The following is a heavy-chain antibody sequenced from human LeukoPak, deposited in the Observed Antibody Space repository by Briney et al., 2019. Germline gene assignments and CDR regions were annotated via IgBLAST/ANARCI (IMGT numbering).Heavy chain of an antibody. V-gene: IGHV3-30-3*01. CDR3: AKWFDYDSSGSDLYYFDY. J-gene: IGHJ4*02. CDR1: GFTFSSYA. D-gene: IGHD3-22*01. Sequence: GGSLRLSCAASGFTFSSYAMHWVRQAPGKGLEWVAVISYDGSNKYYADSVKGRFTISRDNSKNTLYLQMNSLRAEDTAVYYCAKWFDYDSSGSDLYYFDYWGQGTLVTVSS. CDR2: ISYDGSNK.